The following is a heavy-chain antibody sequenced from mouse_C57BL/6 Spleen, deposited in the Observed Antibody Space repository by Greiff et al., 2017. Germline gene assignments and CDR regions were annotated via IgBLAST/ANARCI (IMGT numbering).Heavy chain of an antibody. CDR1: GFTFSDYY. CDR3: ARQAAQAPGDAMDY. CDR2: ISNGGGST. J-gene: IGHJ4*01. D-gene: IGHD3-2*02. Sequence: EVQLQESGGGLVQPGGSLKLSCAASGFTFSDYYMYWVRQTPEKRLEWVAYISNGGGSTYYPDTVKGRFTISRDNAKNTLYLQMSRLKSEDTAMXYCARQAAQAPGDAMDYWGQGTSVTVSS. V-gene: IGHV5-12*01.